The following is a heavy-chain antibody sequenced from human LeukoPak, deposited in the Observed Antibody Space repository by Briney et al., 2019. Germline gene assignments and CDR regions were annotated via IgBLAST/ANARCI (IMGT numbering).Heavy chain of an antibody. D-gene: IGHD6-13*01. Sequence: GGSLRLSCAASGFIFSNYGIHWVRQAPGKGLEWVAFVRYGGINKYYADSVKGRFTISRDNSKNTLYLQLNNLRAEDTAVYYCARASIAAAGYYFDYWGQGTLVTVSS. J-gene: IGHJ4*02. CDR2: VRYGGINK. CDR3: ARASIAAAGYYFDY. CDR1: GFIFSNYG. V-gene: IGHV3-30*02.